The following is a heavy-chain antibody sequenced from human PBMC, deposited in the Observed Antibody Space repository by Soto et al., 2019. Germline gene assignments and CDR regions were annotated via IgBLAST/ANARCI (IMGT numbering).Heavy chain of an antibody. CDR2: LSYDGSNK. D-gene: IGHD3-3*01. Sequence: GGSLRLSCAASGFTFSSYDMHWVRQAPGKGLEWVAVLSYDGSNKYYADSVKGRLTISRDNFKNTLYLQMNSLRAEDTVVYYCAKPDLSGVNDAFDIWGQGTMVTVSS. V-gene: IGHV3-30*18. CDR3: AKPDLSGVNDAFDI. J-gene: IGHJ3*02. CDR1: GFTFSSYD.